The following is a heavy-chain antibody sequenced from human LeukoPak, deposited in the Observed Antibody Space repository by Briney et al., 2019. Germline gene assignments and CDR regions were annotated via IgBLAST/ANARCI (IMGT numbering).Heavy chain of an antibody. J-gene: IGHJ3*02. V-gene: IGHV1-46*01. D-gene: IGHD4-17*01. CDR3: ARISDGDPEGAFDI. CDR1: GYTFTSYY. CDR2: INPSGGST. Sequence: ASVKVSCTASGYTFTSYYIHWVRQAPGQGLEWMGIINPSGGSTSYALKFQGRVTMTSDASTSTLYMELSSLRSEDTAVYYCARISDGDPEGAFDIWGQGTMVTLSS.